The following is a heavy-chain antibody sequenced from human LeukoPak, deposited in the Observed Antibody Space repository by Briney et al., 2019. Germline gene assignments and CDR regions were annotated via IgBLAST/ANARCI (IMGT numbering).Heavy chain of an antibody. Sequence: GGSLRLSCAASGFTFSGYAMHWVRQAPGKGLEYVSAISSNGGSTYYANSVKGRFTISRDSPKNTLYLQMGSLRAEDMAVCYCARGTVTAYYYYGMDVWGQGTTVTVSS. D-gene: IGHD4-17*01. CDR2: ISSNGGST. CDR1: GFTFSGYA. CDR3: ARGTVTAYYYYGMDV. J-gene: IGHJ6*02. V-gene: IGHV3-64*01.